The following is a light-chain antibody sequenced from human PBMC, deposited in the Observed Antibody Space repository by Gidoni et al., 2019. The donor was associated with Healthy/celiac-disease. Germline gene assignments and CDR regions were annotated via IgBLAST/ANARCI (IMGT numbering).Light chain of an antibody. J-gene: IGKJ4*01. CDR3: QQRSNWPLT. CDR1: QDVRSS. CDR2: VAS. Sequence: PPSLSSSPGDLPPLSCSASQDVRSSFAWSQRNPGPAPRLLISVASYSASGIPARFRGRGSGTDFTLTISSLEPEDFAVYCCQQRSNWPLTFGGGTKVEIK. V-gene: IGKV3-11*01.